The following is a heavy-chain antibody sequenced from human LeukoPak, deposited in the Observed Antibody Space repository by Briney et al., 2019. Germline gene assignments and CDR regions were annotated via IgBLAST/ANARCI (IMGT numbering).Heavy chain of an antibody. J-gene: IGHJ4*02. CDR1: GFTFSSHA. CDR3: ASLVVVTAIRALTLDY. D-gene: IGHD2-21*02. Sequence: GGSLRLSCAASGFTFSSHAMSWVRQAPGKGLEWVSAISGGGDSTYYADSVKGRFTIPRDNSKNTLYLQMNSLRAEDTAVYYCASLVVVTAIRALTLDYWGQGTLVTVSS. CDR2: ISGGGDST. V-gene: IGHV3-23*01.